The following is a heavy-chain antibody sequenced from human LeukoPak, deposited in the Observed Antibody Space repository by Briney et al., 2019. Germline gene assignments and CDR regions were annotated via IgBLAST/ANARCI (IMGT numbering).Heavy chain of an antibody. Sequence: SETLSLTCTVSGGSISSYYWSWIRQLAGKGLEWIGRIYTSGSTNYNPSLKSRVTMSVDTSKNQFSLKLSSVTAADTAVYYCARDGYSSGWPFDYWGQGTLVTVSS. D-gene: IGHD6-19*01. CDR2: IYTSGST. CDR3: ARDGYSSGWPFDY. CDR1: GGSISSYY. J-gene: IGHJ4*02. V-gene: IGHV4-4*07.